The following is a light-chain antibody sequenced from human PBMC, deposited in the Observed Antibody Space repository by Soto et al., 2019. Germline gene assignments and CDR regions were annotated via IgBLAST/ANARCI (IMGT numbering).Light chain of an antibody. Sequence: EIVLTQSPATLSLSPGERATLSCRASQSVSRHLAWYQQIPGQAPRLLIYNTSNRATGIPARFSGSGSGTDFTLTISSLEPEDFAVYYCQQRGDWPPTFGGGTKVEIK. CDR2: NTS. CDR1: QSVSRH. J-gene: IGKJ4*01. V-gene: IGKV3-11*01. CDR3: QQRGDWPPT.